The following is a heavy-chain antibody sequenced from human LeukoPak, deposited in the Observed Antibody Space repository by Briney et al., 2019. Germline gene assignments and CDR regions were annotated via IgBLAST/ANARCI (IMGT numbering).Heavy chain of an antibody. CDR2: ISAYNGNT. Sequence: ASVKISCKGVGYSFTSSGISWVRQAPGQGLEWMGWISAYNGNTNYAQKLQGRVTMTTDTSTSTAYMELRSLRSDDTAVYYCARVTPSNLDYWGQGTLVTVSS. J-gene: IGHJ4*02. CDR1: GYSFTSSG. V-gene: IGHV1-18*01. D-gene: IGHD4-11*01. CDR3: ARVTPSNLDY.